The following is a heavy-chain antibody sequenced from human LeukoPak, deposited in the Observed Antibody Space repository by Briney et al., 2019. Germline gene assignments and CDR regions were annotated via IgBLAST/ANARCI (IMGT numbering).Heavy chain of an antibody. CDR3: ARDPRRYSSSWEIWFDP. CDR1: GYTFTSYG. V-gene: IGHV1-18*01. CDR2: ISAYNGNT. Sequence: ASVKVSCKASGYTFTSYGISWVRQAPGQGLEWMGWISAYNGNTNYAQKLQGRVTMTTDTFTSTAYMELRSLRSDDTAVYYCARDPRRYSSSWEIWFDPWGQGTLVTVSS. D-gene: IGHD6-13*01. J-gene: IGHJ5*02.